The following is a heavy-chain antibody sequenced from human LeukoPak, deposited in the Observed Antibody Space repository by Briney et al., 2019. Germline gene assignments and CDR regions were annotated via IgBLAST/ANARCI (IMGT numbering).Heavy chain of an antibody. CDR3: AREVPEVAGTRAPYYFDY. Sequence: SETLSLTCTVSGGSIRSYYWSWIRQPPGKGLEWIGYIYYSGSTNYNPSLKSRVTMSVDGSKNQFSLKLSSVTAADTAVYYCAREVPEVAGTRAPYYFDYWGQGTLVTVSS. CDR1: GGSIRSYY. J-gene: IGHJ4*02. CDR2: IYYSGST. V-gene: IGHV4-59*12. D-gene: IGHD6-19*01.